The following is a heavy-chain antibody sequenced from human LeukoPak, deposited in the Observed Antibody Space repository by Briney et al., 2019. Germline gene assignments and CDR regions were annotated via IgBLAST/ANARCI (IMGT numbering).Heavy chain of an antibody. CDR3: AKDLFLVGANTRLFSLAFDI. CDR2: IGRGIT. Sequence: GGSLRLSCSASGFTFSSFSMNWVRQAPGKGLEWVSHIGRGITYADSVKGRFTISRDNSKNTLYLQMNSLRAEDTAVYYCAKDLFLVGANTRLFSLAFDIWGQGTMVTVSS. V-gene: IGHV3-48*01. D-gene: IGHD1-26*01. CDR1: GFTFSSFS. J-gene: IGHJ3*02.